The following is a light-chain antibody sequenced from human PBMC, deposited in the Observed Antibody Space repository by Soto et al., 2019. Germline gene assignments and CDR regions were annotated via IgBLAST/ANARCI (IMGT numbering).Light chain of an antibody. J-gene: IGLJ1*01. CDR1: STDFVGYNR. CDR3: SLYKSENAYV. CDR2: EVS. Sequence: QSVLTQPPSVSGSPGQSVTISCTGTSTDFVGYNRVSWYQQPPGTAPKLMIYEVSKRPSGVPDRFSGSKSGNTASLTISGLQAADEAHYYCSLYKSENAYVFGPGTKVTVL. V-gene: IGLV2-18*01.